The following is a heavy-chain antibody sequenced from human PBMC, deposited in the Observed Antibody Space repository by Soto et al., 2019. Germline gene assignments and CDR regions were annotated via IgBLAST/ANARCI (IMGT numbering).Heavy chain of an antibody. J-gene: IGHJ6*02. V-gene: IGHV3-53*04. CDR2: IYSDGST. Sequence: GGSLRLSCAASGFTFSSYAMSWVRQAPGKGLEWVSVIYSDGSTYYADSVKGRFTISRHNSKNTLYLQMNSLRAEDTAVYYCARDPYYDSSGYLASNGMDVWGQGTTVTVSS. CDR1: GFTFSSYA. CDR3: ARDPYYDSSGYLASNGMDV. D-gene: IGHD3-22*01.